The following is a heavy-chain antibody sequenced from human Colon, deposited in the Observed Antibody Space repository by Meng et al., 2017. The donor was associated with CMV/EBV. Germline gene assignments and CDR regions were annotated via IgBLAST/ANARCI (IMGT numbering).Heavy chain of an antibody. D-gene: IGHD2-2*01. CDR3: AVIGGCSSTSCSVPGDWFDP. Sequence: GGSLMISWAASGCTFSSYSMNWVRQAPGKGLEGVSSISSSISYIYYADSVKGRCTLSRDNAKNSLYLQMNSLRAEDTAVYYCAVIGGCSSTSCSVPGDWFDPWGQGTLVTVSS. CDR1: GCTFSSYS. CDR2: ISSSISYI. J-gene: IGHJ5*02. V-gene: IGHV3-21*01.